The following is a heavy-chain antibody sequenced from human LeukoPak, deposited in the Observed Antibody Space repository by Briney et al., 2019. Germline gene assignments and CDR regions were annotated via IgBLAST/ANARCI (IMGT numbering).Heavy chain of an antibody. CDR1: GFTFNTYG. J-gene: IGHJ4*02. CDR2: ISDSGGST. D-gene: IGHD3-22*01. CDR3: AKTYFYDSSGYLDY. Sequence: PGGTLRLSCAASGFTFNTYGMSWVRRAPGKGLEWVSAISDSGGSTYYADSVKGRFTISRDNSKNTLYLQMNSLRAEDTAVFYCAKTYFYDSSGYLDYWGQGTLVTVSS. V-gene: IGHV3-23*01.